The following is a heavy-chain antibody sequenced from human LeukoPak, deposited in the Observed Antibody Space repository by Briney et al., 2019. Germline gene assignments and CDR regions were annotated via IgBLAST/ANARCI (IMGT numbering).Heavy chain of an antibody. CDR1: GFTFSSYW. V-gene: IGHV3-74*01. D-gene: IGHD4-17*01. J-gene: IGHJ4*02. Sequence: SGGSLRLSCAASGFTFSSYWMHWVRQAPGKGLVWVSRINSDGSSTSYADSVKGRFTISRDNAKNTLYLQMNSLRAEDTTVYYCARDPRDYGIDYWGQGTLVTVSS. CDR3: ARDPRDYGIDY. CDR2: INSDGSST.